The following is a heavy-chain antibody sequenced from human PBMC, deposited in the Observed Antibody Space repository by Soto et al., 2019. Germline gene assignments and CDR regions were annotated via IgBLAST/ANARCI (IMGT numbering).Heavy chain of an antibody. J-gene: IGHJ4*02. V-gene: IGHV3-33*01. CDR3: ARAPRYDSSGYNRY. D-gene: IGHD3-22*01. Sequence: QVQLVESGGGVVQPGGSLRLSCAASGFTFSSYGMHWVRQAPGKGLEWGAVIWYDGSNKYYADSVKGRFTISRDNSKNTLYLQMNSLRAEDTAVYYCARAPRYDSSGYNRYWGQGTLVTVSS. CDR2: IWYDGSNK. CDR1: GFTFSSYG.